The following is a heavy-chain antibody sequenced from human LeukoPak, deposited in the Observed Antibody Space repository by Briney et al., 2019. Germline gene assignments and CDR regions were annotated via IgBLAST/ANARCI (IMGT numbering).Heavy chain of an antibody. V-gene: IGHV3-7*01. CDR1: GFTFSNSW. D-gene: IGHD3-3*01. Sequence: PGGSLRLSCLASGFTFSNSWMTWVRQAPGRGLEWVANIKEDGSDKKYVDSVRGRFTISRDNAKNSVSLQMDGLRAEDTAGYHCVRESDVWSGPGIGRPLDVWGKGTTVTVSS. CDR3: VRESDVWSGPGIGRPLDV. J-gene: IGHJ6*04. CDR2: IKEDGSDK.